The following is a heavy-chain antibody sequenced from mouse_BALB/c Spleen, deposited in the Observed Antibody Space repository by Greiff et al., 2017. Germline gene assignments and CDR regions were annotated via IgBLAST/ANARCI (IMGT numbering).Heavy chain of an antibody. CDR3: ARLPIAYGNYDYWYFDV. J-gene: IGHJ1*01. CDR1: GDSITSGY. D-gene: IGHD2-1*01. CDR2: ISYSGST. V-gene: IGHV3-8*02. Sequence: EVQLQESGPSLVKPSQTLSLTCSVTGDSITSGYWNWIRKFPGNKLEYMGYISYSGSTYYNPSLKSRISITRDTSKNQYYLQLNSVTTEDTATYYCARLPIAYGNYDYWYFDVWGAGTTVAVSS.